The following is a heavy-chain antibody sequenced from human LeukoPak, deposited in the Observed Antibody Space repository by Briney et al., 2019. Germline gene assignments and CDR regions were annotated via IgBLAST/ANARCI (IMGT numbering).Heavy chain of an antibody. J-gene: IGHJ4*02. CDR3: ARGPHVQEDTAMVNDFDY. V-gene: IGHV1-46*01. CDR1: GYTFTGYY. CDR2: INPNSGST. D-gene: IGHD5-18*01. Sequence: ASVKVSCKASGYTFTGYYMHWVRQAPGRGLEWMGWINPNSGSTSYAQKFQGRVTMTRDTSTSTVYMELSSLRSEDTAVYYCARGPHVQEDTAMVNDFDYWGQGTLVTVSS.